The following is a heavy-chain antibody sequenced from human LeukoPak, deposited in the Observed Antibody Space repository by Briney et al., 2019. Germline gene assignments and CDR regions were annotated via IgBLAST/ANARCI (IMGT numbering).Heavy chain of an antibody. Sequence: NTSETLSLTCTVSGGSISSYYWSWIRQPPGKGLEWIGYIYNSGSAIYNPSLKSRVTTAADTSKNQFSLKLSSVTAADTAVYYCARGPGYCTNGICDSIDYWGQGTLVTVSS. CDR3: ARGPGYCTNGICDSIDY. J-gene: IGHJ4*02. V-gene: IGHV4-59*01. D-gene: IGHD2-8*01. CDR2: IYNSGSA. CDR1: GGSISSYY.